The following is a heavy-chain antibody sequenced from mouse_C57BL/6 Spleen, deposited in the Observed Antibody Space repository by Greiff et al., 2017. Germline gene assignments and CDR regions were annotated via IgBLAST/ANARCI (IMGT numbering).Heavy chain of an antibody. CDR3: TGATATHWYVDV. CDR2: IRLKSDNYAT. CDR1: GFTFSNYW. V-gene: IGHV6-3*01. J-gene: IGHJ1*03. D-gene: IGHD1-2*01. Sequence: LQQSGGGLVQPGGSMKLSCVASGFTFSNYWMNWVRQSPEKGLEWVAQIRLKSDNYATHYAESVKGRFTISRDDSKSSVYLQMNNLRAEDTGIYYCTGATATHWYVDVWGTGATVTVSS.